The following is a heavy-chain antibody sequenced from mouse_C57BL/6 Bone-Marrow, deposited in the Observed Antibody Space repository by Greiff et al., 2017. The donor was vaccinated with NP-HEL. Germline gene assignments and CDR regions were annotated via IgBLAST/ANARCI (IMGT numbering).Heavy chain of an antibody. CDR3: ATYYSNCVPYAMDY. CDR1: EYEFPSHD. D-gene: IGHD2-5*01. Sequence: EVKVVESGGGLVQPGESLKLSCESNEYEFPSHDMSWVRKTPEKRLELVAAINSDGGSTYYPDTMERRFIISRDNTKKTLYLQMSSLRSEDTALYYCATYYSNCVPYAMDYWGQGTSVTVSS. V-gene: IGHV5-2*01. CDR2: INSDGGST. J-gene: IGHJ4*01.